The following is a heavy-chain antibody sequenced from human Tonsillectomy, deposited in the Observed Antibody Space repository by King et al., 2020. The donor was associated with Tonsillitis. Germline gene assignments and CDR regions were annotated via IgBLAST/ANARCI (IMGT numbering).Heavy chain of an antibody. D-gene: IGHD3-10*01. CDR3: ARSFGSGSFHYYFDY. V-gene: IGHV3-48*01. CDR2: ISGSSITV. J-gene: IGHJ4*02. Sequence: VQLVESGGGLVQPGGSLRLSCTASGFTFSSYGMSWVRQAPGKGLEWVSYISGSSITVHYADSVKGRFTISRNNAKNSLHLQMNSLRAEDTALYYCARSFGSGSFHYYFDYWGQGTLVTVSS. CDR1: GFTFSSYG.